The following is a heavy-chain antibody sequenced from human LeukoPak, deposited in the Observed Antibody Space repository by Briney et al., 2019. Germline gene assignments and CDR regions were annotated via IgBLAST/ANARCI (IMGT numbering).Heavy chain of an antibody. V-gene: IGHV1-18*01. Sequence: GASVKVSCKASGYTFTSYGISWVRQAPGQGLEWIGWISAYNGNTNYAQKLQGRVTMTTDTSTSTAYMELRSLRSDDTAVYYCARHVVVPAAMREYFDYWGQGTLVTVSS. D-gene: IGHD2-2*01. CDR1: GYTFTSYG. CDR3: ARHVVVPAAMREYFDY. CDR2: ISAYNGNT. J-gene: IGHJ4*02.